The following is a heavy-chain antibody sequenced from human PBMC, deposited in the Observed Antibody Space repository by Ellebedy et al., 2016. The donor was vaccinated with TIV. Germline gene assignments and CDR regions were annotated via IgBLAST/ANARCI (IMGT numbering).Heavy chain of an antibody. CDR2: INTGNDNT. V-gene: IGHV1-3*04. Sequence: ASVKVSCXASGYTFTGYYMHWVRQAPGQSLEWMGWINTGNDNTKYSQKLQGRVTITRDYMELSGLMSEDTAVYYCATREWQDPMDVWGQGTTVTVSS. J-gene: IGHJ6*02. D-gene: IGHD3-3*01. CDR1: GYTFTGYY. CDR3: ATREWQDPMDV.